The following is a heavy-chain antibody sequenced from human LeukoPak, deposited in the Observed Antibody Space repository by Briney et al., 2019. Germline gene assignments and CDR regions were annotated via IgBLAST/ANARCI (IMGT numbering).Heavy chain of an antibody. CDR1: GGSISDYF. Sequence: SETLSLTCTVSGGSISDYFWTWIRQPPGKGLEWIGYVYYTGRTNYNPSLTSRVTISVDTSKNQFSLKLSSVTAADTAVYYCARGANWGSPDYWGQGTLVTVSS. J-gene: IGHJ4*02. CDR2: VYYTGRT. D-gene: IGHD7-27*01. V-gene: IGHV4-59*01. CDR3: ARGANWGSPDY.